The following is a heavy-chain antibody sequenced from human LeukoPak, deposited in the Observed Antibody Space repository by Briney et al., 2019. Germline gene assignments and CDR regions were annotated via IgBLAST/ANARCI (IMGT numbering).Heavy chain of an antibody. CDR2: INIDGSTT. CDR3: ARDGKNLDDFWSDFFDY. J-gene: IGHJ4*02. V-gene: IGHV3-74*01. Sequence: GGSLRLSCAASGFIFSSYWMHWVRHAPGKGLVWGSRINIDGSTTNYADSVKGRFPFSRANAKNTLCLEMNRLSAEDTAVYYCARDGKNLDDFWSDFFDYWGQGTLVTVSS. D-gene: IGHD3-3*01. CDR1: GFIFSSYW.